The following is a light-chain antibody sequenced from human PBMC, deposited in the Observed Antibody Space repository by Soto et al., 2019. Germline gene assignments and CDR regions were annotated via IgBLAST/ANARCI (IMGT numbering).Light chain of an antibody. CDR1: SSDVGSNNR. Sequence: QSVLTQPPSVSGSPRQSVAISCTGTSSDVGSNNRVSWYQQPPGTASKLMIFDVSNRPSGVLDRFSGSKSGNTASLTFFGLQAEDEAYYYCSSYTTSNTYVFGTGTKVTVL. V-gene: IGLV2-18*02. J-gene: IGLJ1*01. CDR2: DVS. CDR3: SSYTTSNTYV.